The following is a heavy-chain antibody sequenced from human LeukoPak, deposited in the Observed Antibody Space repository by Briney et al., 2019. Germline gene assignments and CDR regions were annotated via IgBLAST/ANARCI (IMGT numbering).Heavy chain of an antibody. CDR2: ISAYNGNT. Sequence: ASVKVSCKASGYTFTSYGISWVRQAPGQGLEWMGWISAYNGNTNYAQKLQGRVTMTTDTSTSTAYTELRSLRSDDTAVYYCARDTYYDFWSGYHFYFDYWGQGTLVTVSS. D-gene: IGHD3-3*01. J-gene: IGHJ4*02. CDR3: ARDTYYDFWSGYHFYFDY. CDR1: GYTFTSYG. V-gene: IGHV1-18*01.